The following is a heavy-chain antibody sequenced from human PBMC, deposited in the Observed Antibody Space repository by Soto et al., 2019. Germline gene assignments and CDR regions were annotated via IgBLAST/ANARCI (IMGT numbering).Heavy chain of an antibody. D-gene: IGHD1-1*01. CDR3: ARDSILLALDS. CDR2: ISGSGGST. Sequence: GGSLRLSCAVSGFTFTSYTMSWVRQAPGKGLQWVSAISGSGGSTYYADSVKGRFTISRDNSVNTLYLQMNSLRAEDTAVYYCARDSILLALDSWGQGILVTVSS. V-gene: IGHV3-23*01. J-gene: IGHJ4*02. CDR1: GFTFTSYT.